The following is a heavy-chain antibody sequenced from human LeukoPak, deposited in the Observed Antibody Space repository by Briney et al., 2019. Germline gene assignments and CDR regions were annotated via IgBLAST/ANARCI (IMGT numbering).Heavy chain of an antibody. CDR2: IYPGGIT. CDR3: ARDQDYDSSGDEFDM. J-gene: IGHJ3*02. CDR1: GGSFSGYY. V-gene: IGHV4-59*10. D-gene: IGHD3-22*01. Sequence: SETLSLTCAVYGGSFSGYYWSWIRQPPGKGLEWIGRIYPGGITTYSTSLKSRVTMSVDTTKQQFSLKLSSVTAADTAVYYCARDQDYDSSGDEFDMWGQGTMVTVSS.